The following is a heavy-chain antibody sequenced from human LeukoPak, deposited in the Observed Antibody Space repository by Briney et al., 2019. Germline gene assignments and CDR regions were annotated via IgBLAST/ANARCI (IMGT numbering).Heavy chain of an antibody. CDR3: ARGRRPRLGVVPAASIPSYYYYGMDV. CDR1: GGSFSGYY. D-gene: IGHD2-2*01. J-gene: IGHJ6*04. Sequence: SETLSLTCAVYGGSFSGYYWSWIRQPPGKGLEWIGEINHSGSTNYNLSLKSLVTISVDTSKNQFSLKLSSVTAADTAVYYCARGRRPRLGVVPAASIPSYYYYGMDVWGKGTTSPSPQ. CDR2: INHSGST. V-gene: IGHV4-34*01.